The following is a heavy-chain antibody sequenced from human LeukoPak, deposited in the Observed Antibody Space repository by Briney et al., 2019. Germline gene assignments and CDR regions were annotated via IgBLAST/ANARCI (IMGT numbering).Heavy chain of an antibody. V-gene: IGHV3-30*02. CDR3: AKDPYYYDSSGYHYYYYYYMDV. CDR2: IRYDGSNK. J-gene: IGHJ6*03. Sequence: GGSLRLSCAASGFTFSSYGMHWVRQAPGKGLEWVAFIRYDGSNKHYADSVKGRFTISRDNSRNTLYLQMNSLRAEDTAVYYCAKDPYYYDSSGYHYYYYYYMDVWGKGTTVTVSS. D-gene: IGHD3-22*01. CDR1: GFTFSSYG.